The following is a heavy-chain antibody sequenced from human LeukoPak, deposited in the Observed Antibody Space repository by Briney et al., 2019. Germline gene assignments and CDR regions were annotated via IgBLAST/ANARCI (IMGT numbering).Heavy chain of an antibody. V-gene: IGHV1-18*01. CDR2: SSAYNGNT. CDR1: NYTFTNYG. D-gene: IGHD5-18*01. Sequence: ASVKVSCKSFNYTFTNYGINWVRQAPGQGLEWMGWSSAYNGNTKSAQKFQGRVTMTTDTSTSTAYMELRSLRSDDTAVFYCVRDLGVDTSMIFFDYWGQGTLVTVSS. CDR3: VRDLGVDTSMIFFDY. J-gene: IGHJ4*02.